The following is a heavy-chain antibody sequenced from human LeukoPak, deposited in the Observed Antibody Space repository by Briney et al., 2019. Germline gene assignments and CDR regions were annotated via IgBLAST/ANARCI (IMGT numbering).Heavy chain of an antibody. J-gene: IGHJ4*02. CDR3: AKDSSSWSPRYYFDY. CDR1: GFTFSSYG. Sequence: GRSLRPSCAASGFTFSSYGMHWVRQAPGKGLEWVAVISYDGSNKYYADSVKGRFTISRDNSKNTLYLQMNSLRAEDTAVYYCAKDSSSWSPRYYFDYWGQGTLVTVSS. V-gene: IGHV3-30*18. D-gene: IGHD6-13*01. CDR2: ISYDGSNK.